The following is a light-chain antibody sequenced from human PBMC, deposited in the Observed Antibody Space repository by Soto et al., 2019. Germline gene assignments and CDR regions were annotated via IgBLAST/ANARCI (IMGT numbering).Light chain of an antibody. CDR1: QSVSSY. CDR3: QRRSNEPLMYT. Sequence: EIVLTQSPATLSLSPGERATLYCRASQSVSSYLAWYQQKPGQAPRLLISDTSTRATGIPARLSGSASGTDFTLTISSLEPEDFAFYCCQRRSNEPLMYTCGEGTKLEIK. J-gene: IGKJ2*01. CDR2: DTS. V-gene: IGKV3-11*01.